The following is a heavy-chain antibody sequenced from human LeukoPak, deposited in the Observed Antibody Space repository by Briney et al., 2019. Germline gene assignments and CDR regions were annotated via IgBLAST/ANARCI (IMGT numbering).Heavy chain of an antibody. J-gene: IGHJ3*02. CDR1: GGSVTSTNW. CDR2: INHSGST. CDR3: ARVPTYSLHDAFDI. Sequence: SETLSLTCDVSGGSVTSTNWWTWVRQPPGKGLEWIGEINHSGSTNYNPSLESRVTISVDTSKNQFSLKLSSVTAADTAVYYCARVPTYSLHDAFDIWGQGTMVTVSS. D-gene: IGHD1-26*01. V-gene: IGHV4-4*02.